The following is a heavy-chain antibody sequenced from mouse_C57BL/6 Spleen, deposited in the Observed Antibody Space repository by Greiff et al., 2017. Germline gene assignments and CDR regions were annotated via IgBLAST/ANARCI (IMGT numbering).Heavy chain of an antibody. Sequence: EVMLVESGGGLVKPGGSLKLSCAASGFTFSDYGMHWVRQAPEKGLEWVAYISSGSSTIYYADTVKGRFTISRDNAKNTLFLQMTRLRSEDTAMYYCARRERNCVHYYAMDYWGQGTSVTVSS. V-gene: IGHV5-17*01. CDR3: ARRERNCVHYYAMDY. CDR1: GFTFSDYG. D-gene: IGHD4-1*01. CDR2: ISSGSSTI. J-gene: IGHJ4*01.